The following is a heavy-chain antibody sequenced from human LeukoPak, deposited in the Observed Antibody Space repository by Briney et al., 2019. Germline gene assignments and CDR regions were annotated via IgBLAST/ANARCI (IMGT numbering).Heavy chain of an antibody. CDR1: GFTFSSYC. V-gene: IGHV3-33*01. CDR3: ARDLAPAATWFDP. D-gene: IGHD2-2*01. J-gene: IGHJ5*02. CDR2: IWYDASNR. Sequence: GGSLRLSCAASGFTFSSYCMHWVRQAPGKGLEWVAVIWYDASNRYYAASVKGRFTISRDNSNNPLYLQMNSLRAEHTAVYFCARDLAPAATWFDPWGQGTLVTVPS.